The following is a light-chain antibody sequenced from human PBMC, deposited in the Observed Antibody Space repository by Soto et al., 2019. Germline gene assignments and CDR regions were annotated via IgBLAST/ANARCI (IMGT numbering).Light chain of an antibody. Sequence: EIVMTQSPATLSVSPGERATLSCGASQSVSSNLAWFQQKPGQAPRLLIFDASTRATGIPARFSGSGSGTEFTLTISSLQSEDFAVYYCQHYNNWPPITFGPGTKVDFK. CDR1: QSVSSN. V-gene: IGKV3-15*01. CDR3: QHYNNWPPIT. CDR2: DAS. J-gene: IGKJ3*01.